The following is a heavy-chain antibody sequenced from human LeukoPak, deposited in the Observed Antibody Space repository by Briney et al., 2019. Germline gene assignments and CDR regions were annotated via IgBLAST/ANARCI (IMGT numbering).Heavy chain of an antibody. CDR2: IDEDGKTI. D-gene: IGHD3-3*01. CDR3: VSDLCGGDDQ. Sequence: GGSLRLSCAASGFTFNSYSMHWVRQAPGKGLVWVSRIDEDGKTIDYADSVKGRFTISRDNAKDTLYLQMSSLRDEDTAVYYCVSDLCGGDDQWGRGTLVTVSS. J-gene: IGHJ5*02. V-gene: IGHV3-74*01. CDR1: GFTFNSYS.